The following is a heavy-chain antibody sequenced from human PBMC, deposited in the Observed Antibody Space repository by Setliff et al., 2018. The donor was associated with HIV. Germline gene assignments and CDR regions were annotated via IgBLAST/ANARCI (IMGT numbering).Heavy chain of an antibody. V-gene: IGHV4-59*01. J-gene: IGHJ4*02. CDR1: GASISSNA. CDR3: ARTRGRALLSYYFDY. D-gene: IGHD2-2*01. CDR2: VSHSGST. Sequence: KASETLSLTCTVSGASISSNAWMSWVRQPPGRGLEWIGYVSHSGSTSYNPSLNSRVTMSVDTSRDQFSLKVTSVTAADTAVYYCARTRGRALLSYYFDYWGQGRLVTVSS.